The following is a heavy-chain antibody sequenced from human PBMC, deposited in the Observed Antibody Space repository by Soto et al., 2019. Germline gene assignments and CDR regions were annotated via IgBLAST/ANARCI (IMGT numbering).Heavy chain of an antibody. J-gene: IGHJ4*02. D-gene: IGHD3-10*01. Sequence: EVQLLESGGGLVQPGGSLRLSCAASGFTFSIYGLSWVRQAPGTGLECVSAISGSGENTYYADSVKGRFTISRDNPKKTSHLQMNSLRAEDTAVYYCERPLGSESYLPFDYWGQGTLVTVSS. CDR1: GFTFSIYG. V-gene: IGHV3-23*01. CDR3: ERPLGSESYLPFDY. CDR2: ISGSGENT.